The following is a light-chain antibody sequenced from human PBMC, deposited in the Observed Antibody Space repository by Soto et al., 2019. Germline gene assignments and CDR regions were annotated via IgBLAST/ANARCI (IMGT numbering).Light chain of an antibody. J-gene: IGKJ1*01. CDR3: QQYNDYSPWT. CDR2: DAS. V-gene: IGKV1-5*01. CDR1: QSISKW. Sequence: DIQITQSPSTLSASLGDRGTVACRASQSISKWLAWYQQKPGKAPSLLIYDASNLESGVPSRFSGSGSGTEFTLTISSLQPDDFATYYCQQYNDYSPWTFGQGTKVDIK.